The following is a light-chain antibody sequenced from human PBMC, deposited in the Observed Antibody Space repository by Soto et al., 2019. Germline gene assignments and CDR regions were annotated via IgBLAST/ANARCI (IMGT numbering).Light chain of an antibody. CDR1: KNDIGVYDF. Sequence: QSALTQPPSASGSPGQSVTISCTGTKNDIGVYDFVSWYQHHPGKAPKLMIYGVTNRPSGVSNRFSGSKTGNTASLTISGLQAEDEADYYCFSHRGGDSHVFGTGTKLTVL. J-gene: IGLJ1*01. CDR2: GVT. CDR3: FSHRGGDSHV. V-gene: IGLV2-14*01.